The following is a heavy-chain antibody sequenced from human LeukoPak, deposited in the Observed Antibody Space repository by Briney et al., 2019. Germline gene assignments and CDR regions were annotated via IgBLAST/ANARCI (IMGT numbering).Heavy chain of an antibody. D-gene: IGHD5-12*01. CDR2: ISGSGGST. V-gene: IGHV3-23*01. CDR1: GFTFSSYA. Sequence: GGSLRLSCAASGFTFSSYAMSWVRQAPGKGLEWVSAISGSGGSTYYADSVKGRFTISGDNSKNTLYLQMNSLRAEDTAVYYCAKDPEDSGYVTLYYFDYWGQGTLVTVSS. J-gene: IGHJ4*02. CDR3: AKDPEDSGYVTLYYFDY.